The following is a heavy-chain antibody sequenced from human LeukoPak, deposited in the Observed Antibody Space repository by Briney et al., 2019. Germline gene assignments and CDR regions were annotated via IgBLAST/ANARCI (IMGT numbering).Heavy chain of an antibody. D-gene: IGHD2-21*01. V-gene: IGHV3-23*01. J-gene: IGHJ4*02. Sequence: GGSLRLSCAASGFTFSSYAMSWVRQAPGKGLEWVSAISGSGGSTYYADSVKGRFTISRDNSKNTLYLQMNSLRAEDTAAYYCAKDPYWGYYFDYWGQGTLVTVSS. CDR3: AKDPYWGYYFDY. CDR2: ISGSGGST. CDR1: GFTFSSYA.